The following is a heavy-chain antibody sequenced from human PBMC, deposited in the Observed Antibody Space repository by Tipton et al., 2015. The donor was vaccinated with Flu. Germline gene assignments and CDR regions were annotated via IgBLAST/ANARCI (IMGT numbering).Heavy chain of an antibody. CDR3: TRDRHIIGDYEAEGVDY. D-gene: IGHD4-17*01. V-gene: IGHV3-21*01. CDR2: VTRLYM. Sequence: SLRLSCAASGFTLSRYTLNWVRQAPGKGLEWVSSVTRLYMYYADSVKGRFTISRDNAKNSLYLQMNSLRAEDTAVYYCTRDRHIIGDYEAEGVDYWGQGTQVTVSS. J-gene: IGHJ4*02. CDR1: GFTLSRYT.